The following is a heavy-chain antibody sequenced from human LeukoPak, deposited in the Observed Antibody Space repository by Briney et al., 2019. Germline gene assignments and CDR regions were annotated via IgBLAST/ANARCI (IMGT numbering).Heavy chain of an antibody. D-gene: IGHD3-22*01. J-gene: IGHJ4*02. CDR3: ARADYDTSAYYYTFDY. V-gene: IGHV4-59*01. CDR2: IYYSGST. CDR1: GDSISSYY. Sequence: SETLSLTCTVSGDSISSYYWSWIRQPPGKGLEWIGYIYYSGSTNYNPSLKSRVTISVDTSKNQFSLKLSSVTAADTAVYYCARADYDTSAYYYTFDYWGQGTLVTVSS.